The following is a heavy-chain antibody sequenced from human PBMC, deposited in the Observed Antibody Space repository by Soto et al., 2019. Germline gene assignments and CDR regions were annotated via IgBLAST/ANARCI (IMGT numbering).Heavy chain of an antibody. D-gene: IGHD5-12*01. Sequence: QITLKESGPTLVKPTQTLTLTCTFSGFSLTTSGVGVGWIRQPPGQALEWLALIYWDDDKRYSPSLKSRLTITGDASKNQVVLTMTNMDPVDTATYYCLYRAVPPRGGYYFDYWGQGTLVTVSS. CDR3: LYRAVPPRGGYYFDY. CDR2: IYWDDDK. J-gene: IGHJ4*02. V-gene: IGHV2-5*02. CDR1: GFSLTTSGVG.